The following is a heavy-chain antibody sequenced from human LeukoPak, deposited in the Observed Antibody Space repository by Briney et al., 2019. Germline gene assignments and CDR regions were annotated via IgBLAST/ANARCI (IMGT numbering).Heavy chain of an antibody. V-gene: IGHV1-2*02. J-gene: IGHJ5*02. CDR1: GYTFTGYY. CDR2: INPNSGGT. D-gene: IGHD2-2*01. CDR3: ARGRLRYCSSTSCLPGDWFDP. Sequence: ASVKVSCKASGYTFTGYYMHWVRQAPGQGLEWMGWINPNSGGTNYAQKFQGRVTMTRDTSISTAYMELSRLRSDDTAVYYCARGRLRYCSSTSCLPGDWFDPWGQGTLVTVSS.